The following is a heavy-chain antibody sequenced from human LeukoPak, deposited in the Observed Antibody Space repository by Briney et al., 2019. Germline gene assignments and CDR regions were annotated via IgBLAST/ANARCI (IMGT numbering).Heavy chain of an antibody. J-gene: IGHJ4*02. Sequence: GGSLRLSCAASGFSLSSYYMYWVRQAPEKGLVWVSRIKTDGSSTAYADSVKGRFTISRDNAKNTLYLQMNSLRAEDTAVYYCVAYNWNYPDYWGQGTLVTVSS. CDR1: GFSLSSYY. D-gene: IGHD1-20*01. CDR3: VAYNWNYPDY. V-gene: IGHV3-74*01. CDR2: IKTDGSST.